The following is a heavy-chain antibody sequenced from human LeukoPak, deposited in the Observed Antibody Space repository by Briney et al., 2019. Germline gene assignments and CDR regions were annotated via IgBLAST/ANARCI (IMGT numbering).Heavy chain of an antibody. CDR3: ARSGPKDWALDY. V-gene: IGHV1-18*01. CDR1: GYTXSHYV. J-gene: IGHJ4*02. CDR2: ISVHNGNT. Sequence: ASVKVSCKASGYTXSHYVIAWVRQAPGQGLEWMGWISVHNGNTFYAQNLQGRVTMTTDTSTSTAYMELMSLRSDDTALYYCARSGPKDWALDYWGRGTLVTVSS. D-gene: IGHD2-21*01.